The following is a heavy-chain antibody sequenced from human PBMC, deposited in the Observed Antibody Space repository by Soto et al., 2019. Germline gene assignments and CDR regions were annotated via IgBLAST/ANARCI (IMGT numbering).Heavy chain of an antibody. CDR3: ARDREYYYDSSGNYYYHYGMDV. J-gene: IGHJ6*02. Sequence: GASVKVSCKASGYTFTNYGISWVRQAPGQGLEWMGWISGYNGNTKYAQKFRGRVTMTTDTPTNTAYMELRSLRSDDTAVYYCARDREYYYDSSGNYYYHYGMDVWGQGTTVTVSS. V-gene: IGHV1-18*04. CDR1: GYTFTNYG. D-gene: IGHD3-22*01. CDR2: ISGYNGNT.